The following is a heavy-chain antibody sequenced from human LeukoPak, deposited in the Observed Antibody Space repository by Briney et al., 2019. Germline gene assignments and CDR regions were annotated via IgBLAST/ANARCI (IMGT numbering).Heavy chain of an antibody. CDR2: IIPIFGTA. Sequence: ASVKVSCKASGYTFTSYGISWVRQAPGQGLEWMGGIIPIFGTAHYAQKFQGRLTITADESTNTAYMELRSLRSEDTAVYYCARGDPIYDFWSGGDHWGQGSLVSVSS. J-gene: IGHJ4*02. CDR1: GYTFTSYG. D-gene: IGHD3-3*01. CDR3: ARGDPIYDFWSGGDH. V-gene: IGHV1-69*13.